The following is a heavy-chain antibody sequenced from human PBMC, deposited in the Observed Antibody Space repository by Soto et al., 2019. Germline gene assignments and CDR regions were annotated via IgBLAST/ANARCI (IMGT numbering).Heavy chain of an antibody. V-gene: IGHV3-74*01. CDR3: IREGGYSGYDSLPEF. D-gene: IGHD5-12*01. CDR2: ITGDGTDT. CDR1: GFTFRNSW. Sequence: EVQLVESGGGLVHPGGSLRLSCAASGFTFRNSWMHWVRQGPGKGLVWVSRITGDGTDTNYADSVKGRSTISRDNAKNTLYLQMSSLRAEDTAIYYCIREGGYSGYDSLPEFWGQGTLVTVSS. J-gene: IGHJ4*02.